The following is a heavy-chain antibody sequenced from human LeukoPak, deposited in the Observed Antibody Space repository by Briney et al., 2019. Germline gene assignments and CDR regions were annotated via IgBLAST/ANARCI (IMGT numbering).Heavy chain of an antibody. CDR1: VGSISSSSYY. D-gene: IGHD3-3*01. V-gene: IGHV4-39*01. Sequence: NPSETLSLTCTVSVGSISSSSYYWGWIRQPPGKGLEWIGSSYYSGSTYYNPSLKSRVTISVDTSKNQFSLKLSSVTAADTAVYYCAKHSLCLTYYDFWSGYYSPCYMDVWGKGTTVTVSS. CDR3: AKHSLCLTYYDFWSGYYSPCYMDV. CDR2: SYYSGST. J-gene: IGHJ6*03.